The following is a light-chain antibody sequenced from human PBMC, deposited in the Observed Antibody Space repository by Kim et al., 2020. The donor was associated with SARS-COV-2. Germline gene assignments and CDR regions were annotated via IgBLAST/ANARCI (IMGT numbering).Light chain of an antibody. CDR2: GRN. CDR1: SLRSYY. V-gene: IGLV3-19*01. J-gene: IGLJ2*01. CDR3: QSRDSGGNVV. Sequence: SSELTQDPAVSVALGQTVRITCQGDSLRSYYATWYQQKPRQAPVLVIYGRNNRPSRIPDRFSGSASGNTASLTISGAQAEDEAEFYCQSRDSGGNVVFGGGTKLTVL.